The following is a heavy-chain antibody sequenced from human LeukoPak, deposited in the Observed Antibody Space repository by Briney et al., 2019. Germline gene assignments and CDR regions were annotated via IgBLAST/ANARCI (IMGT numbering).Heavy chain of an antibody. Sequence: GGSLRLSCAASGFTFISYAMSWVRQAPGKGLEWVSGISGSGGSTYYADSVKGRFTISRDNSKNTLFLQMNSLRAEDTAVYYCAKSRYDSGSYLIFDYWGQGTLVTVSS. CDR1: GFTFISYA. J-gene: IGHJ4*02. D-gene: IGHD3-10*01. CDR2: ISGSGGST. V-gene: IGHV3-23*01. CDR3: AKSRYDSGSYLIFDY.